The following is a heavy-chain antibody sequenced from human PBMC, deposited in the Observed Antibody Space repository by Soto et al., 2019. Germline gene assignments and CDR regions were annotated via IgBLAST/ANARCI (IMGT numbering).Heavy chain of an antibody. CDR2: IKSKIDGGTT. V-gene: IGHV3-15*01. Sequence: EVQLLESGGGLVQPGGSLRLSCAASGFTFSSYAMSWVRQAPGKGLEWVGRIKSKIDGGTTDYAAPVKGRFTISRDDSKNTLYLQMNSLKTEDTAVYYCSFQESTTVTTFEYWGHGTLVTVSS. D-gene: IGHD4-17*01. CDR1: GFTFSSYA. CDR3: SFQESTTVTTFEY. J-gene: IGHJ4*01.